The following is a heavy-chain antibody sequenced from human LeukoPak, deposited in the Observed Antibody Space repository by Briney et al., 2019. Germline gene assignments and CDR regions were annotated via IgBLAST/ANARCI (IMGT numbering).Heavy chain of an antibody. CDR1: GFTFSTSW. CDR3: VRGSNDWIGMDV. J-gene: IGHJ6*02. CDR2: INSAGSST. D-gene: IGHD3-9*01. V-gene: IGHV3-74*01. Sequence: HPGGSLRLSCVASGFTFSTSWMHWVRQTPGKGLVCVSRINSAGSSTDYADSVKGRFTISRDNAKNTLYLQMNSLRAEDMAVYYCVRGSNDWIGMDVWGQGTTVTVPS.